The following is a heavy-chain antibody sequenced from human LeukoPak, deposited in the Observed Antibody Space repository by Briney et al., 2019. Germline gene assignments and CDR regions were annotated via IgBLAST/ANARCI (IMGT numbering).Heavy chain of an antibody. CDR2: INPNSGGT. CDR3: ARRKVAATSPLYYYYMDV. Sequence: ASVRVSCKASGYTFTGYYMHRVRQAPGQGLEWMGWINPNSGGTNYAQKFQGRVTMTRDTSISTAYMELSRLRSDDTAVYYCARRKVAATSPLYYYYMDVWGKGATVTVSS. D-gene: IGHD2-15*01. J-gene: IGHJ6*03. CDR1: GYTFTGYY. V-gene: IGHV1-2*02.